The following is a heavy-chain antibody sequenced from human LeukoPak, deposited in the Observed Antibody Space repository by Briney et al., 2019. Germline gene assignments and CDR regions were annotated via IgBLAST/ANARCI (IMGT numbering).Heavy chain of an antibody. Sequence: SQTLSLTCTLSGGSISSGGYYWSWIRQHPGKGLEWIGYIYYSGSTYYNPSLKSRVTISVDTSKNQFSLKLSSVTAADTAVYYCARDWDGGKDYWGQGTLVTVSS. D-gene: IGHD4-23*01. CDR1: GGSISSGGYY. CDR2: IYYSGST. J-gene: IGHJ4*02. CDR3: ARDWDGGKDY. V-gene: IGHV4-31*03.